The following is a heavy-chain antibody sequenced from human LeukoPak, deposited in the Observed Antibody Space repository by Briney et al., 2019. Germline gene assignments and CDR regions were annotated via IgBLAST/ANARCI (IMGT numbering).Heavy chain of an antibody. CDR3: ARVNWNYEGAFDI. V-gene: IGHV1-3*03. D-gene: IGHD1-7*01. CDR1: GYTFTSYV. Sequence: ASVKVSCKASGYTFTSYVIHWVRQAPGQRVEWMGWINAGNGNTKYSQELQDRVTITRDTSASTAYMELSSLRSEDMAVYYCARVNWNYEGAFDIWGQGTMVTVSS. J-gene: IGHJ3*02. CDR2: INAGNGNT.